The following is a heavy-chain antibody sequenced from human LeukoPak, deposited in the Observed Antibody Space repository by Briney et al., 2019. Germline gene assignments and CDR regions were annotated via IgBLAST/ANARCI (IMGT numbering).Heavy chain of an antibody. CDR2: IYNSGST. CDR1: GGSVSDNNFF. V-gene: IGHV4-61*01. CDR3: AGLEAHRPLDY. Sequence: SETLSLTCTVSGGSVSDNNFFWNWIRQPPGKGLEWIGYIYNSGSTNYNPALNSRVTISVDTSNNQFSLKLSSVIAADTAVYYRAGLEAHRPLDYWGQGTLVTVSS. J-gene: IGHJ4*02.